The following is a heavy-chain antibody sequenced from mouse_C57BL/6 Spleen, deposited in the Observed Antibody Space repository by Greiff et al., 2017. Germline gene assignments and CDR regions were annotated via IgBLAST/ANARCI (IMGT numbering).Heavy chain of an antibody. CDR2: IDPEDGAT. D-gene: IGHD3-2*02. J-gene: IGHJ3*01. CDR3: ARDSSGYRFAY. V-gene: IGHV14-2*01. CDR1: GFNFTDYY. Sequence: EVQLQQSGAELVTPGASVKLSCTVSGFNFTDYYMHWVKQRTEKGLAWLGRIDPEDGATKYASKFRGKATITADTSSNTAYLQHSSLTSENTTVYYCARDSSGYRFAYWGQGTLVTVSA.